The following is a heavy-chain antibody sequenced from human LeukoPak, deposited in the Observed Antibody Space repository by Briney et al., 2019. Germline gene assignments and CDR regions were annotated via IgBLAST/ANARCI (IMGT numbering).Heavy chain of an antibody. CDR2: IYSGGTT. V-gene: IGHV3-53*01. CDR3: ARDRLEMATEGRYFDY. CDR1: GFTVSNNY. Sequence: GGSLRLSCEASGFTVSNNYMNWLRQAPGKGLEWVSLIYSGGTTNYADSVKGRFTISRDKSKNTLYLQMNSLRAEDTAVYYCARDRLEMATEGRYFDYWGQGTLVTVSS. D-gene: IGHD5-24*01. J-gene: IGHJ4*02.